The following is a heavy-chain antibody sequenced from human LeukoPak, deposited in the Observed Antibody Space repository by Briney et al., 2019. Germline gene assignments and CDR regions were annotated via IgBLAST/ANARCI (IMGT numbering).Heavy chain of an antibody. V-gene: IGHV5-51*01. CDR3: ARLDYGSGNYYTKGFDY. Sequence: GESLKISCEASGDFFTRYWFGWVRQMPGKGLKWIGVIYPGDSDTRYSPSFQGQVTISADKSIRTAYLQWRSLKASDTAMYYCARLDYGSGNYYTKGFDYWGQGTPVTVSS. D-gene: IGHD3-10*01. J-gene: IGHJ4*02. CDR2: IYPGDSDT. CDR1: GDFFTRYW.